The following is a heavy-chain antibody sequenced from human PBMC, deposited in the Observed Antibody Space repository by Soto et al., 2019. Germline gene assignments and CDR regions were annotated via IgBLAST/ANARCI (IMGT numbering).Heavy chain of an antibody. CDR1: GFTFNSFG. CDR2: ISSSSSHI. Sequence: GGYLRLSCAASGFTFNSFGINWVRQAPGKGLEWVSSISSSSSHIYYADSVKGRFTISRDNAKNSVYLQMNSLRAEDTAVYYCAREWPGGYMDVWGNGTTVTSP. J-gene: IGHJ6*03. V-gene: IGHV3-21*01. D-gene: IGHD2-15*01. CDR3: AREWPGGYMDV.